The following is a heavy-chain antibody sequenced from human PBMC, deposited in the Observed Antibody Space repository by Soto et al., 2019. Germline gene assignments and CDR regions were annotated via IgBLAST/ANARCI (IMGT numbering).Heavy chain of an antibody. V-gene: IGHV3-33*01. J-gene: IGHJ6*02. CDR2: IWFDGSNK. D-gene: IGHD3-9*01. Sequence: QVQVVESGGGVVQPGRSLRLSCAASGFTFSNYGMHWVRQAPGKGLEWVAVIWFDGSNKYYADSVKGRFTISRDNSNNTLYLQMNSLRAGDTAVYYCARQHRDILTGLRWNGMDVWGQGTTVTVSS. CDR1: GFTFSNYG. CDR3: ARQHRDILTGLRWNGMDV.